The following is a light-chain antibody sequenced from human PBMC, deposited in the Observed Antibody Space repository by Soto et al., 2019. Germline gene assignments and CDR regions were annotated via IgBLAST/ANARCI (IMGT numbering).Light chain of an antibody. J-gene: IGLJ2*01. CDR2: EVR. Sequence: QSALTQPASVSGSPGQSITISCTGTSNDIGGYNYVSWYQQRPGKAPKLLIYEVRDRPSGVSSRFSGSKSGNTASLTISGLQADDEADYYCSSHTSLATHVLFGGGTKLTVL. CDR1: SNDIGGYNY. CDR3: SSHTSLATHVL. V-gene: IGLV2-14*01.